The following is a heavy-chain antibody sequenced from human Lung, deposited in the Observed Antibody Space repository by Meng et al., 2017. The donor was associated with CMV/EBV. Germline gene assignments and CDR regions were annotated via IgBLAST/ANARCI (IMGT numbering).Heavy chain of an antibody. CDR1: GFTFSSNT. V-gene: IGHV3-23*01. CDR2: IVGGGGKT. D-gene: IGHD6-6*01. J-gene: IGHJ4*02. CDR3: AKSSISLKVGRFYD. Sequence: GESXKISCEGSGFTFSSNTMSWVRQAPGKGLEWVSTIVGGGGKTYYADFAKGRFTFSTDKSKTTLFLQMNSLRAEDTAIYYCAKSSISLKVGRFYDLGQGXLVTVSS.